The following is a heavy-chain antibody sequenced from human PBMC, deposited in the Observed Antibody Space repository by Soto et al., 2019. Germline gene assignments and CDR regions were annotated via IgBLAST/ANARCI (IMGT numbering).Heavy chain of an antibody. CDR2: ISYDGSNK. CDR1: GFTFSSYG. J-gene: IGHJ6*02. CDR3: AKDRVNWNYGPNYYYYGIDV. V-gene: IGHV3-30*18. Sequence: QVQLVESGGGVVQPGRSLRLSCAASGFTFSSYGMHWVRQAPGKGLEWVAGISYDGSNKYYADSVKGRFTISRDNSKNTLYLQMNSLRAEDTAVYYCAKDRVNWNYGPNYYYYGIDVWGQGTTVTVSS. D-gene: IGHD1-7*01.